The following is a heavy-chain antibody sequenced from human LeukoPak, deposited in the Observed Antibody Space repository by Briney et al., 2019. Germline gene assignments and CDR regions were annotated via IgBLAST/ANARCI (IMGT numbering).Heavy chain of an antibody. CDR1: GGSISSYY. J-gene: IGHJ6*03. Sequence: SETLSLICTVSGGSISSYYWSWIRQPPGKGLEWIGYIYYSGSTNYKSSLKSRVTISIDTSKNQFSLKLSSVTAADTAVYYCARETSQKGAHYMDVWGKGTTVTISS. D-gene: IGHD3-16*01. CDR2: IYYSGST. CDR3: ARETSQKGAHYMDV. V-gene: IGHV4-59*01.